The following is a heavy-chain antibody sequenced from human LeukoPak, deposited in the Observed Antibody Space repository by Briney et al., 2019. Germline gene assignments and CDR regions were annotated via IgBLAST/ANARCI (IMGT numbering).Heavy chain of an antibody. CDR1: GRTFSSYA. CDR3: ARATGRALRFLEWLLPHY. Sequence: SVKVSCKASGRTFSSYAISWVRQAPGQGLEWMGGIIPIFGTANYAQKFQGRVTITADKSTSTAYMELSSLRSEDTAVYYCARATGRALRFLEWLLPHYWGQGTLVTVSS. CDR2: IIPIFGTA. V-gene: IGHV1-69*06. D-gene: IGHD3-3*01. J-gene: IGHJ4*02.